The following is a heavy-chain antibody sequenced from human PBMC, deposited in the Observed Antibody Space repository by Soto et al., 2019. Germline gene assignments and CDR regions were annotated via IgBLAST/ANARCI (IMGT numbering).Heavy chain of an antibody. CDR1: AGSISNYY. CDR2: IYYIAIN. CDR3: ATVGTILGVVSSFDY. J-gene: IGHJ4*02. D-gene: IGHD3-3*01. Sequence: SETLSLTCTLSAGSISNYYWGWIRQPARKGLEYIGYIYYIAINNYNAYLKSRITISADTSKIQFALKMTSVTAADTAVYYCATVGTILGVVSSFDYWGQGTLVTVSS. V-gene: IGHV4-59*01.